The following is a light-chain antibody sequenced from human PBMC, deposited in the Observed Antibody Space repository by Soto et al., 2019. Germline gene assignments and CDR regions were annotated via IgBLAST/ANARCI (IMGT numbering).Light chain of an antibody. CDR2: STN. CDR3: VLYLGGGIWV. Sequence: QTVVTQEPSFSVSPGGTVTLTCGLSSGSVSTDSFPSWFQQTPGQAPRTLMYSTNIRSSVVPDRFSGSMLGNKAALTITGAQADDESDYYCVLYLGGGIWVFGGGTKVTVL. J-gene: IGLJ3*02. CDR1: SGSVSTDSF. V-gene: IGLV8-61*01.